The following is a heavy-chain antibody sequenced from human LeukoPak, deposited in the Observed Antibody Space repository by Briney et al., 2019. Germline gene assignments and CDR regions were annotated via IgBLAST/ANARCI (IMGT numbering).Heavy chain of an antibody. V-gene: IGHV3-30*18. D-gene: IGHD1-1*01. CDR2: ISYDGSNK. J-gene: IGHJ3*01. Sequence: GGSLRLSSAASGFTFSTYGMHWVRQAPGKGLDWVAIISYDGSNKDYADSVKGRFTISRDNSKNTFFLEMNNLRPEDTAVYYCAKPLYSWIDMAFDVWGQGTLVTVSS. CDR1: GFTFSTYG. CDR3: AKPLYSWIDMAFDV.